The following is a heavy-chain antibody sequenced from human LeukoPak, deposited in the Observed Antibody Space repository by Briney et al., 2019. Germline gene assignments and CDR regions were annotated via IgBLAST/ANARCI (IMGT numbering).Heavy chain of an antibody. Sequence: ASVKVSCKASGGTFSSYAISWVRQAPGQGLEWMGRIIPILGIANYAQKFQGRVTITADKSTSTAYMELSSLRSEDTAVYYCARGYSSSWLRPFDPWGQGTLVTVSS. V-gene: IGHV1-69*04. D-gene: IGHD6-13*01. CDR3: ARGYSSSWLRPFDP. CDR1: GGTFSSYA. J-gene: IGHJ5*02. CDR2: IIPILGIA.